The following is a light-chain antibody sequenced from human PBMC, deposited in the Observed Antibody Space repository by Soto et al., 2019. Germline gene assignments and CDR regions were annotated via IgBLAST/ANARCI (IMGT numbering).Light chain of an antibody. CDR2: DVS. Sequence: QSALTQPRSVSGSPGQSVTISCTGTSSDVGGYNYVSWYQQHPGKAPKLMIYDVSKRPSGVPDRFSGSKSGNTAPLTISGLPAEDEADYYCCSYAGSNSSVFGGGTKLTVL. J-gene: IGLJ3*02. CDR3: CSYAGSNSSV. V-gene: IGLV2-11*01. CDR1: SSDVGGYNY.